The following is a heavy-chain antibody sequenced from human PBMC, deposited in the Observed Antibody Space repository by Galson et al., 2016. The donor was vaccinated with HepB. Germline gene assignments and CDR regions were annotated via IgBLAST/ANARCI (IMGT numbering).Heavy chain of an antibody. CDR2: ISPYNGNT. Sequence: QSGAEVKKPGASVKVSCKTSNYMFTSYGFSWVRQAPGQGLEWMGWISPYNGNTNYAQNLQGRVTVTTDTSTSTVYMELRSLRSDDTAVYYCARHRRGNYYMDVWGEGTTVTVS. J-gene: IGHJ6*03. D-gene: IGHD6-25*01. CDR3: ARHRRGNYYMDV. CDR1: NYMFTSYG. V-gene: IGHV1-18*01.